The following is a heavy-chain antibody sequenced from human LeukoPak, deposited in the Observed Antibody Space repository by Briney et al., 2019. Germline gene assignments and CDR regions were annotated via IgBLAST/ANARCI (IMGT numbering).Heavy chain of an antibody. J-gene: IGHJ4*02. Sequence: ASVKVSCKTSGYTFTGYHIHWVRQARGQGLEWMGWINSNSGGTNYAQNFKGRVTMTRDTSITTAYMELRRLTSDDTAVYYCARVGPNYDYDYWGQGTLVTVSS. CDR1: GYTFTGYH. CDR2: INSNSGGT. D-gene: IGHD5-12*01. CDR3: ARVGPNYDYDY. V-gene: IGHV1-2*02.